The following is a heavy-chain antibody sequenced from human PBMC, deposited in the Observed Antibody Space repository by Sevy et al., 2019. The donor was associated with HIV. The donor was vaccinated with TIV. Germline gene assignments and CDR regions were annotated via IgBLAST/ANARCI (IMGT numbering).Heavy chain of an antibody. Sequence: GGSLRLSCVASGFTFNDYAMHWVRQVTGKGVEWVSGISWNGDEREYADFVEGRFTISRDNAKKFLHLQMNSLGADDPALYYCVKDVVYCINTICLGNDYGMDVWGQGTTVTVSS. CDR3: VKDVVYCINTICLGNDYGMDV. CDR1: GFTFNDYA. J-gene: IGHJ6*02. CDR2: ISWNGDER. D-gene: IGHD2-2*01. V-gene: IGHV3-9*01.